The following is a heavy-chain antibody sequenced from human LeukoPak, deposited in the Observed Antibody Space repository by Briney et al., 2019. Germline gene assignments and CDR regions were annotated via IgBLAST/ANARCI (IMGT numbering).Heavy chain of an antibody. D-gene: IGHD1-26*01. CDR3: ARSLVGVPYYFDY. CDR1: GGSISNYF. J-gene: IGHJ4*02. Sequence: PSETLSLTCTVSGGSISNYFWSWIRQPPGKGLEWIGYIYYSGNTNYNPSLRTRVTISVDTSKNQFSLKLSSVTAADTAVYYCARSLVGVPYYFDYWGQGTLVTVSS. V-gene: IGHV4-59*08. CDR2: IYYSGNT.